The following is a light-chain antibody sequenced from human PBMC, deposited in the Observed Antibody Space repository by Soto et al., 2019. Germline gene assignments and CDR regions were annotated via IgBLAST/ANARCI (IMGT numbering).Light chain of an antibody. CDR2: ANN. J-gene: IGLJ1*01. V-gene: IGLV1-40*01. CDR1: GSNIGAGSD. Sequence: QSVLTQPASASGATGERVTISCTGSGSNIGAGSDVHWYQQLPGTAPKLLVYANNNRPSGVPDRFSGSKSATSASLAITGLQAEDEADYYCQSYDSSLSGWVFGTGTKVTV. CDR3: QSYDSSLSGWV.